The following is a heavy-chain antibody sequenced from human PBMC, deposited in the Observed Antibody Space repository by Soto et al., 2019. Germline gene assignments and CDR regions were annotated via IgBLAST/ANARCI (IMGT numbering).Heavy chain of an antibody. D-gene: IGHD2-2*01. V-gene: IGHV3-7*01. CDR2: IKQDGSEK. Sequence: EVQLVESGGGLVQPGGSLRLSCAASGFTFSGYWMNWVRQAPGKGLEWVANIKQDGSEKYYVDSVKGRFTISRDNAKSSLYLQMNSLRAEDTAISYFAIYCGSPSCFIILSDHWGPGTLVTVSS. CDR3: AIYCGSPSCFIILSDH. CDR1: GFTFSGYW. J-gene: IGHJ4*02.